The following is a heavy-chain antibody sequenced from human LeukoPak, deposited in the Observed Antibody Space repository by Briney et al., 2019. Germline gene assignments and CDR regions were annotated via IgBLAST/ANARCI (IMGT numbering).Heavy chain of an antibody. CDR2: IYYSGST. D-gene: IGHD3-22*01. V-gene: IGHV4-39*07. CDR1: GGSISSSSYY. Sequence: SETLSLTCTVSGGSISSSSYYWGWIRQPPGKGLEWIGSIYYSGSTYYNPSLKSRVTISVDTSKNQFSLKLSSVTAADTAVYYCARQSGERLYYYDSSEYYFDYWGQGTLVTVSS. J-gene: IGHJ4*02. CDR3: ARQSGERLYYYDSSEYYFDY.